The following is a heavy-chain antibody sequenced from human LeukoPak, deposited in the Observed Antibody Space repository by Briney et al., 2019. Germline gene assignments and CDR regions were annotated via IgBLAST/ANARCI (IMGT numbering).Heavy chain of an antibody. V-gene: IGHV3-23*01. Sequence: PGGSLRLSCAASGFTFISYAMSWVRQAPGKGLEWASGISGSGGSTYYADSVKGRFTFSIDNSKNTLHLQMNSLRAEDTAIYYCAKFKISLADLSGVFFDYWGQGTLVTVSS. J-gene: IGHJ4*02. CDR1: GFTFISYA. CDR2: ISGSGGST. CDR3: AKFKISLADLSGVFFDY. D-gene: IGHD3-10*01.